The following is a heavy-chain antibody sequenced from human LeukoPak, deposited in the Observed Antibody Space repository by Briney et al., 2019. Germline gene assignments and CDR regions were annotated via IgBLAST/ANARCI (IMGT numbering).Heavy chain of an antibody. CDR1: GFTVSSNS. Sequence: GGSLRLSCTVSGFTVSSNSMSWVRQAPGKGLEWVSFIYSDNTHYSDSVKGRFTISRDNSKNTLYLQMNSLRAEDTAVYYCAKFRMVRGVMEIWGQGTMVTVSS. CDR2: IYSDNT. CDR3: AKFRMVRGVMEI. V-gene: IGHV3-53*01. D-gene: IGHD3-10*01. J-gene: IGHJ3*02.